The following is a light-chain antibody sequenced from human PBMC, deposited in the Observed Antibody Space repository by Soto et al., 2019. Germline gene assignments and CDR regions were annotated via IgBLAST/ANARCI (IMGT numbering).Light chain of an antibody. Sequence: DIQMTQSPSSLSASVGDRVTITCRASQSISSYLNWYQQKPGKAPKPLIYAASSLQSGVPSRFGGSGSGADFTLTISSLQPEDFATYYCQQSYSIPWTFGQGTKVEIK. CDR3: QQSYSIPWT. CDR1: QSISSY. CDR2: AAS. J-gene: IGKJ1*01. V-gene: IGKV1-39*01.